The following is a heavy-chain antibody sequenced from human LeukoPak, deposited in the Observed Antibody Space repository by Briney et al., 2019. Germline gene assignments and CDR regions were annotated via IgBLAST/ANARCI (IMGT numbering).Heavy chain of an antibody. V-gene: IGHV3-15*01. CDR1: GFTFSNAW. CDR3: TTVSFVAFDI. Sequence: PGGSLRLSCAASGFTFSNAWMNWVRQAPGKGLEWVCRIKSKTDGGKTDYAAPVKGRFTISRDDSKNTLYLQMNSLKTEDTAVYYCTTVSFVAFDIWGQGTMVTVSS. CDR2: IKSKTDGGKT. J-gene: IGHJ3*02.